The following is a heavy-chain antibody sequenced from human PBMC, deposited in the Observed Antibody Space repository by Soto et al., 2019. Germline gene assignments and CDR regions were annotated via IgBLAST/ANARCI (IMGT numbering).Heavy chain of an antibody. V-gene: IGHV4-39*01. D-gene: IGHD2-8*02. CDR2: IYYSGST. CDR3: ARHLVASFDY. Sequence: TSETLSLTCTVSGGSISSSSYYWGWIRQPPGKGLEWIGSIYYSGSTYHNPSLKSRVTISVDTSKNQFSLKLSSVTAADTAVYYCARHLVASFDYWGQGTLVTVSS. CDR1: GGSISSSSYY. J-gene: IGHJ4*02.